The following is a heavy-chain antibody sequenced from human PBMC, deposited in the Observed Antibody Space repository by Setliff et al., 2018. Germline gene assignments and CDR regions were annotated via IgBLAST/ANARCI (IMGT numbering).Heavy chain of an antibody. V-gene: IGHV1-2*02. CDR1: GYTFTTYA. J-gene: IGHJ4*02. Sequence: ASVKVSCKASGYTFTTYAMSWMRQAPGQGLEWMGWINPNSGDTHSAQKFQGRVTMTRDTSINTAYMELSSLTSEDTAVYFCARGSRGFDYWGQGALVTVSS. CDR2: INPNSGDT. CDR3: ARGSRGFDY.